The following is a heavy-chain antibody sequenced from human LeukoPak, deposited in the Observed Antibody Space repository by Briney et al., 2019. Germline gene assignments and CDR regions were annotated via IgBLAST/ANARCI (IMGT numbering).Heavy chain of an antibody. CDR3: AKDIGVVGSGWYPS. J-gene: IGHJ5*02. Sequence: GVSLRLFCAASGFTFDHYAMLCPRHAPEKGLVCLSDISWNSCSIGYAASVKGRFTISRDNAKNSLYLQMNSLRAEDTALYYCAKDIGVVGSGWYPSWGQGTLVTVSS. V-gene: IGHV3-9*01. D-gene: IGHD6-19*01. CDR1: GFTFDHYA. CDR2: ISWNSCSI.